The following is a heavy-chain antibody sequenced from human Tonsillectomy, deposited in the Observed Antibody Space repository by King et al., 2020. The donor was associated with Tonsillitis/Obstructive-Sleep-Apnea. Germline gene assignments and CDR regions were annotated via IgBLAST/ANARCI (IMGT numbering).Heavy chain of an antibody. CDR1: GYSFTSYW. D-gene: IGHD3-10*01. CDR3: ARTSMVRGVGRWFDP. J-gene: IGHJ5*02. CDR2: IYPGDSDT. V-gene: IGHV5-51*01. Sequence: QLVQSGAEVKKPGESLKISCKGSGYSFTSYWIGWVRQMPGKGLEWMGIIYPGDSDTRYSPSFQGQVTLSADKSISPAYLQWSSLKASDTAMYYCARTSMVRGVGRWFDPWGQGTLVTVSS.